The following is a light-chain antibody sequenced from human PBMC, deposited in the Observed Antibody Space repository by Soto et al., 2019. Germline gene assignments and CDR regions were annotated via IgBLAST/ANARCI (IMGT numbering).Light chain of an antibody. Sequence: EIVFTPSPANLSLSPGQRHTLSGRAGQSVSSYLAWYHQRPGQAPRLLIFDASIRVPTTPARFSGSVSGTEFTLTISSLESEDFAVYFCQQYGDRPRTFGQGTRVDIK. CDR3: QQYGDRPRT. V-gene: IGKV3-11*01. J-gene: IGKJ1*01. CDR2: DAS. CDR1: QSVSSY.